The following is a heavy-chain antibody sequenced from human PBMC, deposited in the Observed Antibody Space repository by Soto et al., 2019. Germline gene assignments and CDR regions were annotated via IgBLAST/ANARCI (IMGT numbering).Heavy chain of an antibody. V-gene: IGHV3-23*01. Sequence: PGGSLRLSCAASGFTFSSYAMIWVRQAPGKGLEWVSAISGSGVSTYYADSVKGRFTISRDNSKNTLYLQMNSLRVEDTAVYYCARDVGKGGFQNLYFDAWGQGVVVTVSS. CDR1: GFTFSSYA. D-gene: IGHD2-15*01. CDR3: ARDVGKGGFQNLYFDA. CDR2: ISGSGVST. J-gene: IGHJ4*02.